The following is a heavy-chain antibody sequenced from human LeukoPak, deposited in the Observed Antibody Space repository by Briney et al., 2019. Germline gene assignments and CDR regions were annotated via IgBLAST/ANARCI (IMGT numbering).Heavy chain of an antibody. V-gene: IGHV4-4*07. J-gene: IGHJ4*02. CDR3: ARGGYSSGWFLDY. D-gene: IGHD6-19*01. CDR2: IYSTGST. Sequence: SESLSLTCTVSGGSISSYYWSWIRQPAGKGLEWIGRIYSTGSTNYNPSLKSRVTMSVDTSKNQFSLRLRSVTAADTAVYYCARGGYSSGWFLDYWGQGTLVTVSS. CDR1: GGSISSYY.